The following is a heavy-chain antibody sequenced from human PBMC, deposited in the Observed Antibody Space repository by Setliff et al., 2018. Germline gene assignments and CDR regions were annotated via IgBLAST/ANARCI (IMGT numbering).Heavy chain of an antibody. J-gene: IGHJ6*03. V-gene: IGHV1-46*01. CDR3: ARAANAYYYMDV. CDR2: INPSGGGT. CDR1: GYSFISYF. Sequence: ASVKVSCKASGYSFISYFFHWVRQAPGQGPEWLGTINPSGGGTTYAPRFKGRVTLTTATSTSTVYMEMSSLTSDDTAVYYCARAANAYYYMDVCGNGTTVTVSS.